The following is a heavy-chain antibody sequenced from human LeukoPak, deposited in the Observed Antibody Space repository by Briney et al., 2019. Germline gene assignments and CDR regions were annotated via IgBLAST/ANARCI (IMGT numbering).Heavy chain of an antibody. CDR2: IYSGGST. V-gene: IGHV3-53*01. Sequence: GGSLRLSCAASGFTVSSNYMSWVRQAPGKGLEWVSVIYSGGSTYYADSVKGRFTISRDNSKNTLYLQMNSLRAEDTAVYYCASSDVAALNSDYWGQGTLVTVSS. CDR1: GFTVSSNY. D-gene: IGHD6-19*01. CDR3: ASSDVAALNSDY. J-gene: IGHJ4*02.